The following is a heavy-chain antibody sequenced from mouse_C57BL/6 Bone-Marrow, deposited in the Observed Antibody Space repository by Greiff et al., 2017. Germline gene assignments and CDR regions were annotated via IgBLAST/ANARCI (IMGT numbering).Heavy chain of an antibody. V-gene: IGHV1-82*01. Sequence: QVQLQQSGPELVKPGASVKISCKASGYAFSSSWMNWVKQRPGKGLEWIGRIYPGDGDTNYNGKFKGKATLTADKSSSTAYMQLSSLTSEDSAVYCCARGVRYYGSSYNYAMDCWGQGTSVTVSS. CDR3: ARGVRYYGSSYNYAMDC. J-gene: IGHJ4*01. CDR2: IYPGDGDT. CDR1: GYAFSSSW. D-gene: IGHD1-1*01.